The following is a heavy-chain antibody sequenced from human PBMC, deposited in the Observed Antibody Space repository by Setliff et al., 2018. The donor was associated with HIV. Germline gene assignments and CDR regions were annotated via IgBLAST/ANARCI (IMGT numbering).Heavy chain of an antibody. V-gene: IGHV3-21*01. J-gene: IGHJ4*02. Sequence: GGSLRLSCAASGFTFSNYNMNWVRQAPGKGLEWVSFTSYDSRFIYHAASMKGRFTISRDNAKKLVYLQMESLRAEDTAIYYCARDRASSGYYARFDHWGQGTLVTVSS. CDR3: ARDRASSGYYARFDH. CDR1: GFTFSNYN. CDR2: TSYDSRFI. D-gene: IGHD3-22*01.